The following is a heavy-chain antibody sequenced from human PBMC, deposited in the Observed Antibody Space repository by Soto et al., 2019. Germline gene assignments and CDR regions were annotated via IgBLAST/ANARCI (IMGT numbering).Heavy chain of an antibody. Sequence: QVQLVQSGTEVKKPGSSVKVSCKASGGAFSSYIVTWVRQAPGQGLEWMGTTIPVLGAEYYAQKFPVRVTXXAXXSTSTVYMELTSLRSEDTALYYCANSPNPVSATPSYYGMDVWCQGTTVTVSS. V-gene: IGHV1-69*08. CDR1: GGAFSSYI. J-gene: IGHJ6*02. CDR2: TIPVLGAE. CDR3: ANSPNPVSATPSYYGMDV. D-gene: IGHD2-15*01.